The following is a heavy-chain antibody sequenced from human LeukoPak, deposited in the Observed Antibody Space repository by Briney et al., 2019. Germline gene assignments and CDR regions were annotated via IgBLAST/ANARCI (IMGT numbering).Heavy chain of an antibody. D-gene: IGHD5-18*01. CDR3: ARHAGNTAMVIGIDY. J-gene: IGHJ4*02. V-gene: IGHV5-10-1*01. CDR1: GYSFTSYW. Sequence: GESQKISCKGSGYSFTSYWISWVRQMPGKGLEWMWRIDPSDSYTNYSPSFQGHVTISADKSISTAYLQWSSLKASDTAMYYCARHAGNTAMVIGIDYWGQGTLVTVSS. CDR2: IDPSDSYT.